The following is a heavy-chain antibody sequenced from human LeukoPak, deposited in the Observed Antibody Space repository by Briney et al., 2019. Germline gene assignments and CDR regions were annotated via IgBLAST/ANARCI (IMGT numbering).Heavy chain of an antibody. D-gene: IGHD3-10*01. Sequence: SETLPLTCTVSGGSISNYYWSWIRQPPGKGLEWIGYIYYSGSTNYNPSLKSRVTISVDTSKNQFSLKLSSVTAADTAVYYCARHLGFGESLPFDYWGQGTLVTVSS. J-gene: IGHJ4*02. CDR3: ARHLGFGESLPFDY. V-gene: IGHV4-59*08. CDR2: IYYSGST. CDR1: GGSISNYY.